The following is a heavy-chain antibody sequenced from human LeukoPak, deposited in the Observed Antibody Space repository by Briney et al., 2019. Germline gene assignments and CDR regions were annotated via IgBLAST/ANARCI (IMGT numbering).Heavy chain of an antibody. V-gene: IGHV1-46*01. J-gene: IGHJ4*02. D-gene: IGHD1-26*01. CDR3: AKSGSYEYYFDY. CDR1: GYTFTSYY. Sequence: ASVKVSCKASGYTFTSYYMYWVRRAPGQGLEWMGIINPSGGSTSYAQKFQGRVTMTRDTSTSTVYMELSSLRSEDTAVYYCAKSGSYEYYFDYWGQGTLVTVSS. CDR2: INPSGGST.